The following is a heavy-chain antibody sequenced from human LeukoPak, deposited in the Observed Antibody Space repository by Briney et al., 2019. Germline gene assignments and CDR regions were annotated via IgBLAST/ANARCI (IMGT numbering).Heavy chain of an antibody. CDR1: GGSISTSY. Sequence: SETPSLTCTVSGGSISTSYWSWIRQPPGKGLQWLGYIYYTGTTNYHPSLKRRITISVDMSKNQFSLKLRSVTAADTAVYYCARECYASGWIQFWGQGTLVTVSS. V-gene: IGHV4-59*01. D-gene: IGHD6-19*01. CDR3: ARECYASGWIQF. CDR2: IYYTGTT. J-gene: IGHJ4*02.